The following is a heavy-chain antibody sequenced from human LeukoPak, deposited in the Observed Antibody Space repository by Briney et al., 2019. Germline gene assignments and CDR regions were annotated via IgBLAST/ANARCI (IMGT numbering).Heavy chain of an antibody. CDR1: GFTVSSNY. V-gene: IGHV3-66*01. D-gene: IGHD6-19*01. CDR3: ARVPSIAVAGYDY. J-gene: IGHJ4*02. Sequence: GGSLRLSCAASGFTVSSNYMSWVRQAPGKGLEWVSVIYSGGSTYYADSVKGRFTISRDNSKNTLYLQMNSLRAEDTAVYYCARVPSIAVAGYDYWGQGTLVTVSS. CDR2: IYSGGST.